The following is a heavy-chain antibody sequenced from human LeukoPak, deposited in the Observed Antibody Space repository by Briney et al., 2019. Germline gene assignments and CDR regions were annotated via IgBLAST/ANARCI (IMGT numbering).Heavy chain of an antibody. V-gene: IGHV6-1*01. J-gene: IGHJ3*01. CDR1: GVSVSTSGVA. CDR3: ARGRASAFDV. D-gene: IGHD6-25*01. CDR2: TYYTSKWNT. Sequence: SQTLSLTCAISGVSVSTSGVAWHWVRQSPSRGLEWLGRTYYTSKWNTDYAVSVKSRIVVNPDTSKNQFSLQLSSVTSEDTAVYYCARGRASAFDVWGQGTMVTVSS.